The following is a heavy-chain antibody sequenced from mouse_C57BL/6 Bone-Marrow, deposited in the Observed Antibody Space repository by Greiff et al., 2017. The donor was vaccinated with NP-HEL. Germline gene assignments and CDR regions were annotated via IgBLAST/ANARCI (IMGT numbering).Heavy chain of an antibody. CDR2: IDPSDSYT. V-gene: IGHV1-50*01. CDR3: ARSGGLEYYFDY. D-gene: IGHD1-1*02. Sequence: QVQLQQPGAELVKPGASVKLSCKASGYTFTSYWMQWVKQRPGQGLEWIGEIDPSDSYTNYNQKFKGKATLTVDTSSSTAYMQLSSLTSEESAVYYCARSGGLEYYFDYWGQGTTLTVSS. CDR1: GYTFTSYW. J-gene: IGHJ2*01.